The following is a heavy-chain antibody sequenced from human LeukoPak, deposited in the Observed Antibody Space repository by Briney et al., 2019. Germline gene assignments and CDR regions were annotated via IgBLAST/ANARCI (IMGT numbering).Heavy chain of an antibody. Sequence: SGGSLRLSCAASGFTFSSYSMNWVRQTPGKGLEWVSYISSSSSTIYYADSVKGRFTISRDNAKDSLYLQMNSLRAEDTAVYYCARGQWRRWGQGTLVTVSS. J-gene: IGHJ4*02. V-gene: IGHV3-48*01. D-gene: IGHD6-19*01. CDR2: ISSSSSTI. CDR1: GFTFSSYS. CDR3: ARGQWRR.